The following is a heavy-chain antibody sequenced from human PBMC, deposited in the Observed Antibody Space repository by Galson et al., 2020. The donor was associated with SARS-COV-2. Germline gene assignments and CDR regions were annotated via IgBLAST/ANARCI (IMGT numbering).Heavy chain of an antibody. CDR1: GFTFGDHG. V-gene: IGHV3-49*03. CDR3: ARGDTGRDYDVFFNN. J-gene: IGHJ4*02. Sequence: SCAASGFTFGDHGKRWFRQAPGKGPEYISFIRSKTNGGTTEYDASVDGRLTITRDDSKSIAYLQMNSLKTDDTGVYFCARGDTGRDYDVFFNNWGQGTPVTVSS. D-gene: IGHD3-22*01. CDR2: IRSKTNGGTT.